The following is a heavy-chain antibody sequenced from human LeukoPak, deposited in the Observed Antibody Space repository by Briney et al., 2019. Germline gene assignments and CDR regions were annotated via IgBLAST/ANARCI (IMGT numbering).Heavy chain of an antibody. CDR3: ALLPPDALDI. V-gene: IGHV3-74*01. CDR2: INSDGNST. D-gene: IGHD3-22*01. J-gene: IGHJ3*02. CDR1: GFTFSKYW. Sequence: QPGGSLRLSCAASGFTFSKYWMHWVRQAPGKGLVWVSRINSDGNSTSYADSVRGRFTISRDNAKNTLYLQMNSLRDEDSAVYFCALLPPDALDIWGQGAVVTVSS.